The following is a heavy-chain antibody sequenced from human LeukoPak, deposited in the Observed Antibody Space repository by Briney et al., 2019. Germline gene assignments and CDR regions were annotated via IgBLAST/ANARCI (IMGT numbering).Heavy chain of an antibody. V-gene: IGHV4-34*01. J-gene: IGHJ3*02. D-gene: IGHD3-10*01. CDR2: VGHTGTT. Sequence: PSETLSLTCAVYGGSLNDYLWSWIRQPPGQGLEWIGEVGHTGTTNYNPSHRSRVTISVDTSKNQFSLKLTSVTAADTAVYFCARELISSRAAFDTWGQGTVVTVSS. CDR3: ARELISSRAAFDT. CDR1: GGSLNDYL.